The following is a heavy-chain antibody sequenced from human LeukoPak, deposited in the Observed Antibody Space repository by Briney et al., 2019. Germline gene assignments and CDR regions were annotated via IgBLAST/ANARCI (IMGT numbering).Heavy chain of an antibody. V-gene: IGHV4-38-2*02. CDR2: IYHSGTT. J-gene: IGHJ6*03. CDR3: ARVLYSNYNYYYYYMDV. CDR1: GYSISSGYY. Sequence: PSETLSLTCSVSGYSISSGYYWGWIRQSPGKGLEWIGSIYHSGTTYYNPSLKSRVTISVDTSNNQFSVKLSSVTAADTAVYYCARVLYSNYNYYYYYMDVWGKGTTVTVSS. D-gene: IGHD4-11*01.